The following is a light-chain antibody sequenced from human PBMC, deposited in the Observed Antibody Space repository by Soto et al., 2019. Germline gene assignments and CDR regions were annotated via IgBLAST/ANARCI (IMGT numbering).Light chain of an antibody. CDR1: SSDVGGYNY. CDR3: SSYTSGSTLYV. V-gene: IGLV2-14*01. Sequence: QSALTQPASVSGSPGQSITISCTGTSSDVGGYNYVSWYQQHPGKAPRLMIYAASNRPSGVSHRFSGSRSDNTASLTISGLQAEDEAHYYCSSYTSGSTLYVFGTGTKVTVL. J-gene: IGLJ1*01. CDR2: AAS.